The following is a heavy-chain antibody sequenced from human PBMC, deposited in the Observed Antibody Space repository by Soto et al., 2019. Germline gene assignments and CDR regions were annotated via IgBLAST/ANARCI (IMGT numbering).Heavy chain of an antibody. CDR1: GFTFNSYD. D-gene: IGHD5-12*01. CDR2: ISHDGGDK. V-gene: IGHV3-30-3*01. J-gene: IGHJ4*02. Sequence: GGSLRLSCLASGFTFNSYDMHWVRQAPGKGLEWLALISHDGGDKNYADSVRGRFTISRGNSKSTLYLHMNSLRADDTAFYFCVGRIYNSGWIHYWGQGTQVTVSS. CDR3: VGRIYNSGWIHY.